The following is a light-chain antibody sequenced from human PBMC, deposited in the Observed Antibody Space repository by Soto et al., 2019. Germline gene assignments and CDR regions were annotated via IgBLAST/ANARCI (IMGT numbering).Light chain of an antibody. V-gene: IGKV1-5*01. J-gene: IGKJ1*01. CDR1: QSVSSS. CDR3: QQCHHSCS. Sequence: QSPSTMSTNSGDRVTISFRASQSVSSSLAWYQQKPGKAPTRIISGASRWPSGVPARFSGSASGTDFTLPISSLQPEDTAYYYGQQCHHSCSFGHGTKADIK. CDR2: GAS.